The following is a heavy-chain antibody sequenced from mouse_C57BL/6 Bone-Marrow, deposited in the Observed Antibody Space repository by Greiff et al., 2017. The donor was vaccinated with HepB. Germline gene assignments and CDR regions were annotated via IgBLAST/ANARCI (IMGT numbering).Heavy chain of an antibody. CDR2: IDPENGDT. Sequence: VQLKESGAELVRPGASVKLSCTASGFNIKDDYMHWVKQRPEQGLEWIGWIDPENGDTEYASKFQGKATITADTSSNTAYLQLSSLTSEDTAVYYCTTFPGNSYWYFDVWGTGTTVTVSS. D-gene: IGHD2-1*01. J-gene: IGHJ1*03. CDR3: TTFPGNSYWYFDV. CDR1: GFNIKDDY. V-gene: IGHV14-4*01.